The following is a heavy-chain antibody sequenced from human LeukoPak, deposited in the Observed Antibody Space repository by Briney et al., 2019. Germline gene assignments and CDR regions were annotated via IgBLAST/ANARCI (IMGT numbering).Heavy chain of an antibody. CDR3: ANGGGGSGNYYYFDY. Sequence: PGGSLRLSCAASGFTFSDYYMSWIRQAPGKGLEWVSYISSSGSTIYYADSVKGRFTISRDNSKNTLYLQMNSLRAEDAAVYYCANGGGGSGNYYYFDYWGQGTLVTVSS. D-gene: IGHD3-10*01. J-gene: IGHJ4*02. CDR2: ISSSGSTI. V-gene: IGHV3-11*04. CDR1: GFTFSDYY.